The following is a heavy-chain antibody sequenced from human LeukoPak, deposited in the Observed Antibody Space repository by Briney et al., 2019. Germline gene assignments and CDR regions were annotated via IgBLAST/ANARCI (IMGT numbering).Heavy chain of an antibody. J-gene: IGHJ3*02. Sequence: GGSLRLSCAASGFTFSSYAMSWVRQAPGKGLEWVSAISGSGGSTYYADSVKGRFNISRDNPKNTLYLQMNSLRAEDTAVYYCAKGTGFGVVIIPGLDIWGQGTMVTVSS. CDR1: GFTFSSYA. CDR2: ISGSGGST. CDR3: AKGTGFGVVIIPGLDI. D-gene: IGHD3-3*01. V-gene: IGHV3-23*01.